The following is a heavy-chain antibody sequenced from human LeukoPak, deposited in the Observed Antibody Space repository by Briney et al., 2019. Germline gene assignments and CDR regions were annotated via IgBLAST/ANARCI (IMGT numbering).Heavy chain of an antibody. Sequence: GASVKVSCKASGYTFTGYYMHWVRQAPGQGLEWMGWINPNSGGTNYARKFQGRVTMTRDTSISTAYMELSRLRSDDTAVYYCARFPEGWELLGFDPWGQGTLVTVSS. CDR2: INPNSGGT. V-gene: IGHV1-2*02. CDR3: ARFPEGWELLGFDP. J-gene: IGHJ5*02. CDR1: GYTFTGYY. D-gene: IGHD1-26*01.